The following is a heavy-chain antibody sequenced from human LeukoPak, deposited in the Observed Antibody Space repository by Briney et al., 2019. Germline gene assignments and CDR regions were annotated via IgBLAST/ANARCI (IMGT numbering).Heavy chain of an antibody. CDR1: GFTVSSNE. V-gene: IGHV3-38-3*01. CDR3: ARDWHYYDISGYRTGDH. J-gene: IGHJ4*02. D-gene: IGHD3-22*01. Sequence: GGSLRLSCAASGFTVSSNEMSWVRQAPGKGLEWVSSISGGSTYYADSREGRFTISRDNSKNTLHLQMNSLRAEDTAVSYCARDWHYYDISGYRTGDHWGQGTLVTVSS. CDR2: ISGGST.